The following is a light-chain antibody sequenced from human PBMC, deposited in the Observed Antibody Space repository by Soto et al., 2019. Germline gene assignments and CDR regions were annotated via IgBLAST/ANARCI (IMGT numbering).Light chain of an antibody. CDR2: EVN. CDR1: SSDIGGYNF. CDR3: SSYISSINPYV. J-gene: IGLJ1*01. Sequence: QSALTQPASVSGSPGQSITISCTGTSSDIGGYNFVSWYQQYPGKAPKLIIYEVNNRPSGASNRFSASKSGNTASLTISGLQAEDEADYYCSSYISSINPYVFGTGTKVTGL. V-gene: IGLV2-14*01.